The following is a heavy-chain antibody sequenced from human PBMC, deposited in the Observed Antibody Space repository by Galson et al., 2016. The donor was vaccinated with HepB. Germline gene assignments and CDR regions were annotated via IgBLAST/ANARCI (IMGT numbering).Heavy chain of an antibody. D-gene: IGHD6-19*01. CDR2: ISSDGSNK. Sequence: SLRLSCAASGFTFSSYGMHWVRQAPGKGLEWVAVISSDGSNKYYADSVKGRFTTSRDNPKNTLYLQMSSLRPEDTAVYYCAKDAGGARGSRGWSWGALYDYYYYGMEGWGQGTTVTVSS. CDR3: AKDAGGARGSRGWSWGALYDYYYYGMEG. CDR1: GFTFSSYG. V-gene: IGHV3-30*18. J-gene: IGHJ6*02.